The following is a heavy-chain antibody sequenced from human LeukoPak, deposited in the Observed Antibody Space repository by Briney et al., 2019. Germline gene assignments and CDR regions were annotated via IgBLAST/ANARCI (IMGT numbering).Heavy chain of an antibody. Sequence: GGSMRLTCAASGFTFSSYEMNWVRQAPGKGLEWVSYISSSGSTIYYADSVKGRFTISRDNAKNSLYLQMNSLRAEDTAVYYCAELGITMIGGVWGKGTTVTISS. CDR2: ISSSGSTI. CDR3: AELGITMIGGV. V-gene: IGHV3-48*03. CDR1: GFTFSSYE. J-gene: IGHJ6*04. D-gene: IGHD3-10*02.